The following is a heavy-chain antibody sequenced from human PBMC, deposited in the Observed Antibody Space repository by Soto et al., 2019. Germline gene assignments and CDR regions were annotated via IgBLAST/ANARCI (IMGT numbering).Heavy chain of an antibody. CDR3: VTTSAQWLGSEESFVS. J-gene: IGHJ4*02. CDR2: TYYRSEWYN. CDR1: GASVSSHNTT. V-gene: IGHV6-1*01. D-gene: IGHD6-19*01. Sequence: SQTLSLTCAISGASVSSHNTTCNWIRQSPSRGLEWLGRTYYRSEWYNDYAVSVRGRITINPDTSKNQFSLQLNSVTPEDTAVYFCVTTSAQWLGSEESFVSWGQGTLVPLSS.